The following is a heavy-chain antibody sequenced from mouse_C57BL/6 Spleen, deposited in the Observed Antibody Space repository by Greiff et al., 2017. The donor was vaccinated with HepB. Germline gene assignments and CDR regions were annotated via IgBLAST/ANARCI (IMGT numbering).Heavy chain of an antibody. V-gene: IGHV1-63*01. CDR1: GYTFTNYW. J-gene: IGHJ2*01. Sequence: VKLQESGAELVRPGTSVKMSCKASGYTFTNYWIGWAKQRPGHGLEWIGDIYPGGGYTNYNEKFKGKATLTADKSSSTAYMQFSSLTSEDSAIYYCAREVYFDYWGQGTTLTVSS. CDR3: AREVYFDY. CDR2: IYPGGGYT.